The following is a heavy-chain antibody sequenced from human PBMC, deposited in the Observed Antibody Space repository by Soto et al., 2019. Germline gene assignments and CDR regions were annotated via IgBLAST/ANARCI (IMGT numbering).Heavy chain of an antibody. CDR2: IIPLHNTS. CDR1: GGAFTNYS. CDR3: AIWSNWNPLYYRGMDV. Sequence: QVQLLQSGAEVKKPGSSVKVSCKVSGGAFTNYSLNWVRHAPGQGLEWLGGIIPLHNTSYYSLKLLGRGSVTADISSNTVYMHLSGLTSDDTATYYCAIWSNWNPLYYRGMDVWGQGTTVTVSS. D-gene: IGHD1-20*01. V-gene: IGHV1-69*06. J-gene: IGHJ6*02.